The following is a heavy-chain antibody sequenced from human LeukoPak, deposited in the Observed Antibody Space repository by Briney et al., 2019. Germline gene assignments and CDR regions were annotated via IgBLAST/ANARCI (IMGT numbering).Heavy chain of an antibody. CDR2: IDPDDSYT. V-gene: IGHV5-10-1*01. Sequence: GESLKISCKGSGYSFTSYWISWVRQMPGKGLEWMGRIDPDDSYTNYSPSFQGHVTISGDKSISTAYLQWSCLKASDTAMYYCARLPPQTPWGTIVGTTNVDYWGRGTLVTVSS. D-gene: IGHD1-26*01. CDR3: ARLPPQTPWGTIVGTTNVDY. CDR1: GYSFTSYW. J-gene: IGHJ4*02.